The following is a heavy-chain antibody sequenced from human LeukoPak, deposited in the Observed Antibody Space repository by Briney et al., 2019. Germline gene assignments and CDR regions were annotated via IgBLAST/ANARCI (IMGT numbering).Heavy chain of an antibody. D-gene: IGHD6-19*01. CDR3: ARQQWLDGAYYFDY. J-gene: IGHJ4*02. CDR1: GFPFSDYG. V-gene: IGHV3-30*03. CDR2: ISHDGSNK. Sequence: GTSLRLSCAASGFPFSDYGMYWVRQAPGKGLEWLAVISHDGSNKYYADSVKGRITISRDNSMNTLYLQMNSLRAEDTAVYYCARQQWLDGAYYFDYWGQGTLVTVSS.